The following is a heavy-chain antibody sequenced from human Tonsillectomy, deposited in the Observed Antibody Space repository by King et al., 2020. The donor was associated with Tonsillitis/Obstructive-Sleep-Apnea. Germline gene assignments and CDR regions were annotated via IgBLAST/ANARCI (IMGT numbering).Heavy chain of an antibody. CDR3: ARHSRDSSWGDYFYYMDV. CDR2: IYYDGTT. D-gene: IGHD6-6*01. J-gene: IGHJ6*03. Sequence: LQLQESGPGLVKPSETLSLTCTVSGGSVSSSDYYWGWIRQPPGKGLEWIATIYYDGTTYYNPPLKSRVTISVAPSKNQFSLNLNSVTAAATAVYYCARHSRDSSWGDYFYYMDVWGKGTTVTVSS. V-gene: IGHV4-39*01. CDR1: GGSVSSSDYY.